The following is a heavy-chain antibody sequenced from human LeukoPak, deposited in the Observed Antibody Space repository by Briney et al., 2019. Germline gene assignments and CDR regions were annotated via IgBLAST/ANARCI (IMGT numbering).Heavy chain of an antibody. Sequence: GGSLRLSCAASGFTFSSYSMNWVRQAPGKWLEWVSSISSSSSYIYYADSVKGRFTISRDNAKNSLYLQMNSLRAEDTAVYYCARARRHDYGDYLGEYFDYWGQGTLVTVSS. CDR2: ISSSSSYI. D-gene: IGHD4-17*01. CDR3: ARARRHDYGDYLGEYFDY. V-gene: IGHV3-21*01. CDR1: GFTFSSYS. J-gene: IGHJ4*02.